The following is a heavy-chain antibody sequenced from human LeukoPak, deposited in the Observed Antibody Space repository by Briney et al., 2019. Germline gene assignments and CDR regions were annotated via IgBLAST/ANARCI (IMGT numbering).Heavy chain of an antibody. V-gene: IGHV5-51*01. J-gene: IGHJ3*02. CDR3: ARPPWLPAAMGAPDAFDI. CDR2: IYPGDSDT. D-gene: IGHD2-2*01. CDR1: GYSFTSYW. Sequence: GESLKISCKGSGYSFTSYWIGWVRQMPGKGLEWMGIIYPGDSDTRYSPSFQGQVTISADKSISTAYLQWSSLKASDTAMYYCARPPWLPAAMGAPDAFDIWGQGTMVTVSS.